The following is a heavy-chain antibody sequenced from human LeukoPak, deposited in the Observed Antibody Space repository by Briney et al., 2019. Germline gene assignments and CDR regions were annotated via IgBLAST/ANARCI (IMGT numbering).Heavy chain of an antibody. V-gene: IGHV3-23*01. CDR2: ISGSGGST. CDR3: AKGRYDSSGPANTFDY. CDR1: GFTFSSYA. D-gene: IGHD3-22*01. J-gene: IGHJ4*02. Sequence: GGSLRLSCAASGFTFSSYAMSWVRQAPGKGLEWVSGISGSGGSTYYADSVKGQFTISRDNSKNTLYLQMNNLRAEDTDLYYCAKGRYDSSGPANTFDYWGQGTLVTVSS.